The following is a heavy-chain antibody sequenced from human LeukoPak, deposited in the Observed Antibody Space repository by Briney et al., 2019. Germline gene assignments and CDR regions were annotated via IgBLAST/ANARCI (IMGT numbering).Heavy chain of an antibody. Sequence: GGSLRLSCAASGFTFRSSCMHWVRQAPGKGPEWVAVIWYDGTNKNYLASVKGRFTISRDNAKNSLYLQMNSLRAEDTAVYYCAREWWFDPWGQGTLVTVSS. V-gene: IGHV3-33*01. CDR2: IWYDGTNK. CDR3: AREWWFDP. CDR1: GFTFRSSC. J-gene: IGHJ5*02.